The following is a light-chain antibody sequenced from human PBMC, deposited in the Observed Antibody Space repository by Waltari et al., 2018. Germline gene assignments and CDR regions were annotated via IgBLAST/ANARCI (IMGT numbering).Light chain of an antibody. Sequence: EMVVTQSPATLSLSPGERATLSCRTSQTIGPSLAWYQQRPGQAPRLLISRASTRATGIPDRFSGSGSESEFTLTISSLQSEDVALYYCQQYNNWPPGTFGQGTKVEI. CDR2: RAS. J-gene: IGKJ1*01. V-gene: IGKV3-15*01. CDR3: QQYNNWPPGT. CDR1: QTIGPS.